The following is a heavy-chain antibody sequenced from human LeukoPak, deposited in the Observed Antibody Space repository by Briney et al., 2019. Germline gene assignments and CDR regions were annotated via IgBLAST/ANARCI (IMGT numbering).Heavy chain of an antibody. CDR3: AKERTYRYFDF. J-gene: IGHJ4*02. CDR2: VSESGAST. D-gene: IGHD5-18*01. Sequence: GGSLRLSCTASGFTFTNYGMSWVRQAPGKGPQWVSSVSESGASTFHADSVKGRFTMSRDNSKNTVYLQMSSLRAEDTAVYYCAKERTYRYFDFWGQGTLVTVSS. CDR1: GFTFTNYG. V-gene: IGHV3-23*01.